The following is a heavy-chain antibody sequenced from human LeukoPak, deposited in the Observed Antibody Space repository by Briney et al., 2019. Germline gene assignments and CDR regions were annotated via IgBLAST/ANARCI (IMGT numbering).Heavy chain of an antibody. CDR3: ARRASGGYSYSAGFDY. CDR2: IWYDGSNK. D-gene: IGHD5-18*01. Sequence: PGGSLRLSCAASGFTFSSYGMHWVRQAPGKGLEWVAVIWYDGSNKYYADSVKGRFTISRDNSKNTLYLQMNSLRAEDTAVYYCARRASGGYSYSAGFDYWGQGTLVTVSS. J-gene: IGHJ4*02. CDR1: GFTFSSYG. V-gene: IGHV3-33*01.